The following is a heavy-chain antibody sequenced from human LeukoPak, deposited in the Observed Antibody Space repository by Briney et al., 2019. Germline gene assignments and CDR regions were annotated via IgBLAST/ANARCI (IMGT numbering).Heavy chain of an antibody. D-gene: IGHD2-2*01. CDR3: AKDVVVVPAAPFDY. V-gene: IGHV3-23*01. CDR1: GFTVSSTY. J-gene: IGHJ4*02. Sequence: GGSLRLSCAASGFTVSSTYMSWVRQAPGKGLEWVSAISGSGGSTYYADSVKGRFTISRDNSKNTLYLQMNSLRAEDTAVYYCAKDVVVVPAAPFDYWGQGTLVTVSS. CDR2: ISGSGGST.